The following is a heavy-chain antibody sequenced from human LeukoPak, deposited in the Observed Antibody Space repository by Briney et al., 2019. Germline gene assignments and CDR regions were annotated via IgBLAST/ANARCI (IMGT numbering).Heavy chain of an antibody. CDR3: ARAPWSSSWFLDY. D-gene: IGHD6-13*01. CDR1: GGSISSGGYY. J-gene: IGHJ4*02. V-gene: IGHV4-31*03. Sequence: SETLSLTCTVSGGSISSGGYYWSWIRQHPGKGLEWIGYIYYSGSTYYNPSLKSRVTISVDTSKNQFSLKLSSVTAADTAVYYCARAPWSSSWFLDYWGQGTLVTVSS. CDR2: IYYSGST.